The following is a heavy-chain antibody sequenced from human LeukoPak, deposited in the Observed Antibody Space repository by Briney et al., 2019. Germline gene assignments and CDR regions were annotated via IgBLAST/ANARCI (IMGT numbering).Heavy chain of an antibody. CDR1: GVSISSQY. Sequence: SETLSLTCTVSGVSISSQYWGWIRQPPGKGLEWIGYIYYSGSTNYNPSLKSRVTISVDTSKNQFSLKLSSVTAADTAVYYCARGTYYYYYMDVWGKGTTVTVSS. V-gene: IGHV4-59*11. J-gene: IGHJ6*03. CDR2: IYYSGST. CDR3: ARGTYYYYYMDV.